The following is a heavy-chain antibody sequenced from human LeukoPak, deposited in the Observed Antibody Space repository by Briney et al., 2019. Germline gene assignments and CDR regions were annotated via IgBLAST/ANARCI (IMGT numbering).Heavy chain of an antibody. CDR1: GFTITAYA. CDR3: AKDPNGDYVGAFDT. J-gene: IGHJ3*02. CDR2: IGITSEYI. D-gene: IGHD4-17*01. Sequence: GGSLRLSCAASGFTITAYAMSWVRQSPGKGLEWVSGIGITSEYIHYADSVKGRFTISRDNSKNTVYLEMSSLRAEDAAVYYCAKDPNGDYVGAFDTWGQGTMVVVSS. V-gene: IGHV3-23*01.